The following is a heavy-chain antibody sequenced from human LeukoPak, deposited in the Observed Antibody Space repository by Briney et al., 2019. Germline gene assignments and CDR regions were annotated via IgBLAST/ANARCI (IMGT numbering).Heavy chain of an antibody. D-gene: IGHD1-1*01. CDR2: ISSSSSYI. CDR1: GFTFSSYS. Sequence: PGRSLRLSCAASGFTFSSYSMNWVRQAPGKGLEWVSSISSSSSYIYYADSVKGRFTISRDNAKNSLYLQMNSLRAEDTAVYYCARGFSGTADYWGQGTLVTVSS. CDR3: ARGFSGTADY. V-gene: IGHV3-21*01. J-gene: IGHJ4*02.